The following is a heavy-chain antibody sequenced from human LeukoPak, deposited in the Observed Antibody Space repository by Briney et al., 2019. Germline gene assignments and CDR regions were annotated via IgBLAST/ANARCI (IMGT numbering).Heavy chain of an antibody. CDR1: GGSISSGDYY. V-gene: IGHV4-30-4*01. D-gene: IGHD4-23*01. J-gene: IGHJ3*02. CDR3: ARDGTEDDYGGNLEAFDI. Sequence: PSQTLSLTCTVSGGSISSGDYYWSWIRQPPGKGLEWIGYIYYSGSTYYNPSLKSRVTISVDRSKNQFSLKLSSVTAADTAVYYCARDGTEDDYGGNLEAFDIWGQGTMVTVSS. CDR2: IYYSGST.